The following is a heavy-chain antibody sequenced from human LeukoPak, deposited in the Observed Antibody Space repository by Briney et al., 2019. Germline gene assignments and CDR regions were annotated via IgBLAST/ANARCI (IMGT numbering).Heavy chain of an antibody. CDR2: IFYNGNT. Sequence: SETLSLTCTVSGGSISPYYWSWIRQPPGKGLEWIAYIFYNGNTNYNPSLKSRVTISLDTSKKQFSLRLGSVTAADTAVYYCAYGQYQLPNFDYWGQGTLVTVSS. J-gene: IGHJ4*02. CDR3: AYGQYQLPNFDY. D-gene: IGHD2-2*01. V-gene: IGHV4-59*01. CDR1: GGSISPYY.